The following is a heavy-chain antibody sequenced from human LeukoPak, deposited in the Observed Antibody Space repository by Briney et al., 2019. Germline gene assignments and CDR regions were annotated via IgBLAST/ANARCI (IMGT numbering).Heavy chain of an antibody. V-gene: IGHV4-59*08. Sequence: SETLSLTCTVSGGSIRSYYWSWIRQTPGKGLEWIGYVYYTGTTNYNPSLKSRVTMSVDTSRNQFSLKLTSVTAADTAIYYCANSITSSGAAYWGPGTLVTVSS. D-gene: IGHD4/OR15-4a*01. CDR2: VYYTGTT. CDR1: GGSIRSYY. CDR3: ANSITSSGAAY. J-gene: IGHJ4*02.